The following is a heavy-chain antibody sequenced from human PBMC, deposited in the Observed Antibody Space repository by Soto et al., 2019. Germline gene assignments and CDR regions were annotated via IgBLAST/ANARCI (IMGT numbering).Heavy chain of an antibody. D-gene: IGHD3-3*01. V-gene: IGHV3-30*18. CDR2: ISYDGSNK. CDR1: GFTFSSYG. J-gene: IGHJ6*02. Sequence: SPRLSCAASGFTFSSYGMHWVRQAPGKGLEWVAVISYDGSNKYYADSVKGRFTISRDNSKNTLYLQMNSLRAEDTAVYYCAKDIGRITIFGVVIMPYYYGMDVWGQGTTVTVSS. CDR3: AKDIGRITIFGVVIMPYYYGMDV.